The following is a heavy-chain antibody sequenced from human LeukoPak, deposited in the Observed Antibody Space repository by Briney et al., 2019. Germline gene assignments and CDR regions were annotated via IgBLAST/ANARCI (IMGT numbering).Heavy chain of an antibody. V-gene: IGHV1-69*01. CDR1: GGTFSSYA. D-gene: IGHD1-1*01. CDR3: ARGKPLEGHGQSFDY. J-gene: IGHJ4*02. CDR2: IIPIFGTA. Sequence: ASVKVSCKASGGTFSSYAISWVRQAPGQGLEWMGGIIPIFGTANYAQKFQGRVTITADESTSTAYMELSSLRSEDTAVYYCARGKPLEGHGQSFDYWGQGTLATVSS.